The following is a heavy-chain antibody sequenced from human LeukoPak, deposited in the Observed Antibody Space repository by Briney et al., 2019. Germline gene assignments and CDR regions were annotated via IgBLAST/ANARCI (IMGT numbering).Heavy chain of an antibody. CDR2: IYYSGST. CDR1: GGSINNNNYF. Sequence: SETLSLTCTVSGGSINNNNYFWGWIRQPPGKGLEWIASIYYSGSTYYNPSLKSRVTISVDTSKNQFSLKLSSVTAADTAVYYCSRRPSRSRFDYWGQGALVTVSS. CDR3: SRRPSRSRFDY. D-gene: IGHD6-19*01. J-gene: IGHJ4*02. V-gene: IGHV4-39*01.